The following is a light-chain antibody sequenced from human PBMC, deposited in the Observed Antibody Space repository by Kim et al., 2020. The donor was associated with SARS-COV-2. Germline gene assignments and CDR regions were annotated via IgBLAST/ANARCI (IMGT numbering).Light chain of an antibody. CDR1: SSDVGGYNY. V-gene: IGLV2-11*03. CDR2: DVS. J-gene: IGLJ2*01. CDR3: CSYAGSNSLV. Sequence: GQSITISCTGTSSDVGGYNYVTWYQQHPGKARKVIIYDVSKRPSGIPDRFSGSKSGNTASLTISGLQTEDEGDYHCCSYAGSNSLVFGGGTQLTVL.